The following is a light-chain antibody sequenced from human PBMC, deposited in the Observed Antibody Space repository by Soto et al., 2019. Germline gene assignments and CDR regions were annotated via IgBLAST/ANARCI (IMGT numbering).Light chain of an antibody. Sequence: QSALTQPASVSGSPGQSITISCTGTRSDVGGYNYVSWYQQHPGKAPKLMIYDVSNRPSGVSNRFSGSKSGNTASLTISGLQAEDEADYYCSSYTSSSDLDVFGTGTEVTVL. CDR3: SSYTSSSDLDV. V-gene: IGLV2-14*01. CDR1: RSDVGGYNY. J-gene: IGLJ1*01. CDR2: DVS.